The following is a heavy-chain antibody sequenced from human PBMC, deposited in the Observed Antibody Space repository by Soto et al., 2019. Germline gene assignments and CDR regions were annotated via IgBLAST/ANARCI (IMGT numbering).Heavy chain of an antibody. CDR1: GFTFSSYA. V-gene: IGHV3-30-3*01. CDR2: ISYDGSNK. Sequence: QVQLVESGGGVVQPGRSLRLSCAASGFTFSSYAMHWVRQAPGKGLEWVAVISYDGSNKYYADSVKGRFTISRDNSKNTLYLQMNSLRAEDTAVYYCARDGSYSNYESYYYYGMDVW. CDR3: ARDGSYSNYESYYYYGMDV. D-gene: IGHD4-4*01. J-gene: IGHJ6*01.